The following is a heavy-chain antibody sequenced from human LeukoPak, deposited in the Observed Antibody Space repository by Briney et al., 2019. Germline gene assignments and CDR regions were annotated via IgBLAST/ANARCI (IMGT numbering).Heavy chain of an antibody. J-gene: IGHJ4*02. V-gene: IGHV3-30-3*01. CDR1: GFTFSDYA. Sequence: GGTLRLSCAASGFTFSDYAMHWVRQAPGRGLEWGAVISYDGSNKYYADSVKGRFTISRDNSKNTLYLQMNSLRAEDTAVYYCARDYDSSGHYYFDYWGQGTLVTVSS. CDR2: ISYDGSNK. D-gene: IGHD3-22*01. CDR3: ARDYDSSGHYYFDY.